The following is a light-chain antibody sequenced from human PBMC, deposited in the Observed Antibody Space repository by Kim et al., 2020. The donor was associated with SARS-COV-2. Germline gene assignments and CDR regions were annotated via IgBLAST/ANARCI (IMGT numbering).Light chain of an antibody. Sequence: GQRITISCTGSTSNIGSNSVNWYQHLPGTAPKLLNYGNNQRPSGVPDRFSGTKSGTSASLAISGVQAEDETDYYCASWDDSLNGWVFGGGTQLTVL. V-gene: IGLV1-44*01. CDR3: ASWDDSLNGWV. CDR2: GNN. CDR1: TSNIGSNS. J-gene: IGLJ3*02.